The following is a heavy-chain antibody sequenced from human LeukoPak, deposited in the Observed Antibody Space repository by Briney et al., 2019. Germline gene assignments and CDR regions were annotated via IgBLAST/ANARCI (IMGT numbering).Heavy chain of an antibody. J-gene: IGHJ6*02. CDR1: GFTFSSYW. CDR2: IISDGSSA. V-gene: IGHV3-74*01. D-gene: IGHD3-10*01. CDR3: TRDRRYGGMDV. Sequence: GGSLRLSRAASGFTFSSYWMHWVRQAPGKGLVWVSRIISDGSSATHADSVKGRFTMSRDNAKNMLYLQMNSLRAEDTAVYYCTRDRRYGGMDVWGQGTTVTVSS.